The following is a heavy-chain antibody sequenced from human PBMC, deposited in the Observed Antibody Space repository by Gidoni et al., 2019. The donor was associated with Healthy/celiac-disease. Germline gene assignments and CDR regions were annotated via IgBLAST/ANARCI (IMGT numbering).Heavy chain of an antibody. CDR3: ARARGYCTNGVCSQGWADWFDP. CDR2: IYPGDSDT. V-gene: IGHV5-51*03. J-gene: IGHJ5*02. CDR1: GYSFNSCW. D-gene: IGHD2-8*01. Sequence: EVQPVQSGAEVKKPGESLKISCKGSGYSFNSCWIGGVRQMPGKGLEWMGIIYPGDSDTRYSPSFQGQVTISAGKSISTAYLQWSSLKASDTAMYYFARARGYCTNGVCSQGWADWFDPWGQGTLVTVSS.